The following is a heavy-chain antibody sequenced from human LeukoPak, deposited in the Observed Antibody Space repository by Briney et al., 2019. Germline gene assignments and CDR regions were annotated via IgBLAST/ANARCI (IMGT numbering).Heavy chain of an antibody. Sequence: GGSLRLSCAASGFTFSSYAMSWVRQAPGKGLEWVGFIRSKAYGGTTEYAASVKGRFTISRDDSKSIAYLQMNSLKTEDTAVYYCTRGGKLLRFDPWGQGTLVTVSS. D-gene: IGHD2-15*01. CDR1: GFTFSSYA. CDR2: IRSKAYGGTT. V-gene: IGHV3-49*04. CDR3: TRGGKLLRFDP. J-gene: IGHJ5*02.